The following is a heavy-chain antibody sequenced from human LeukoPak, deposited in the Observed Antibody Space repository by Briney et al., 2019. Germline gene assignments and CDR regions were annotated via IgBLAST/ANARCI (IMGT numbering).Heavy chain of an antibody. D-gene: IGHD6-19*01. J-gene: IGHJ6*03. CDR2: IYYSGST. V-gene: IGHV4-31*03. CDR1: GGSISSGGYY. Sequence: SQTLSLTCTVSGGSISSGGYYWGWIRQHPGKGLEWIGYIYYSGSTYYNPSLKSRVTISVDTSKNQFSLKLSSVTAADTAVYYCAREVIALDYYYYMDVWGKGTTVTVSS. CDR3: AREVIALDYYYYMDV.